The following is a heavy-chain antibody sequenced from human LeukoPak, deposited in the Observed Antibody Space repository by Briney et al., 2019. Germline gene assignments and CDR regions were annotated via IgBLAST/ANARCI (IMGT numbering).Heavy chain of an antibody. V-gene: IGHV4-34*01. CDR1: GGSFSGYY. J-gene: IGHJ1*01. Sequence: SETLSLTCAVYGGSFSGYYWSWIRQPPGKGLEWIGEVNRSGSTNYNPSLKSRVTISVDTSKNQFSLKLSSVTAADTAVYYCARDHYYDSSGYRRYFQHWGQGTLVTVSS. D-gene: IGHD3-22*01. CDR3: ARDHYYDSSGYRRYFQH. CDR2: VNRSGST.